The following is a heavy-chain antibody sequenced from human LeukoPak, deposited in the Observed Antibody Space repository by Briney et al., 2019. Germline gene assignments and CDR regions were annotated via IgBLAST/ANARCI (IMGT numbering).Heavy chain of an antibody. D-gene: IGHD3-10*01. CDR3: AKVGIDGSGPFDH. CDR1: GFTVSSDS. V-gene: IGHV3-53*01. J-gene: IGHJ4*02. CDR2: IYSGGST. Sequence: PGGSLRLSCTVSGFTVSSDSMSWVRQAPGKGLEWVSFIYSGGSTHYSDSVKGRFTISRDNSKNTLYLQMNSLRAEDTAVYYCAKVGIDGSGPFDHWGQGTLVTVSS.